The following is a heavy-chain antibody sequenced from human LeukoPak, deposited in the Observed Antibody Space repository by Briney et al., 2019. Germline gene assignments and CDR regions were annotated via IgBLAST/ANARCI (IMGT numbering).Heavy chain of an antibody. CDR1: GFTFSSYE. V-gene: IGHV3-48*03. CDR2: ISSSGSAI. J-gene: IGHJ6*04. Sequence: GGSLRLSCAASGFTFSSYEMNWVRQAPGKGLEWISYISSSGSAIYYADSVKGRFTISKDNAKNSLYLQMNSLRAEDTAVYYCAELGITMIGGVWGKGTTVTISS. CDR3: AELGITMIGGV. D-gene: IGHD3-10*02.